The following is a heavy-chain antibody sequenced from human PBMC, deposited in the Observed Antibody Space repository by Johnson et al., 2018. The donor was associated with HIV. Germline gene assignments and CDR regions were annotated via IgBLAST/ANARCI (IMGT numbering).Heavy chain of an antibody. D-gene: IGHD4-17*01. CDR1: GFTFSSYA. Sequence: QVQLVESGGGVVQPGRSLRLSCAASGFTFSSYAMHWVRQAPGKGLEWVAVISYDGSNKYYADSVKGRFTISRDNSKNTLFLQMNSLRAEDTALYYCARDGTTVPSGDAFDIWGQGTMVTVSS. CDR2: ISYDGSNK. V-gene: IGHV3-30*04. CDR3: ARDGTTVPSGDAFDI. J-gene: IGHJ3*02.